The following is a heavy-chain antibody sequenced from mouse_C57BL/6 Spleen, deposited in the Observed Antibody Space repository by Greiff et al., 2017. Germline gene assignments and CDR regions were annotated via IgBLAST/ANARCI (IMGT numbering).Heavy chain of an antibody. V-gene: IGHV1-5*01. CDR2: IYPGNSDT. J-gene: IGHJ4*01. CDR3: TRYSNQFYAMDY. D-gene: IGHD2-5*01. Sequence: EVQLQQSGTVLARPGASVKMSCKTSGYTFTSYWMHWVKQRPGQGLEWIGAIYPGNSDTSYNQKFKGKAKLTAVTSASTAYMELSSLTNEDSAVYYCTRYSNQFYAMDYWGQGTSVTVSS. CDR1: GYTFTSYW.